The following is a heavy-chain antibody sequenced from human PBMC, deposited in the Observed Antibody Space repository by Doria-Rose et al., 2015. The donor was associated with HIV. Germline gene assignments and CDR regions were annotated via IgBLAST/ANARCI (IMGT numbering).Heavy chain of an antibody. CDR2: IFSDDER. Sequence: QITLKESGPVLVKPTETLTLTCTVSGVSLSSPGMGVSWIRQPPGKALEWLANIFSDDERSYKTSLKVRLTVSRGTSKSQVVLTMTDMDPVDTATYYCARIKSSRWYHKYYFDFRGQGTLVIVSA. CDR3: ARIKSSRWYHKYYFDF. D-gene: IGHD6-13*01. J-gene: IGHJ4*02. CDR1: GVSLSSPGMG. V-gene: IGHV2-26*01.